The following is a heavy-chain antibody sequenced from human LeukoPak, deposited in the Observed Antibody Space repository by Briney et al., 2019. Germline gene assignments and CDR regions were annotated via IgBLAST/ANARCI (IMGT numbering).Heavy chain of an antibody. Sequence: ASVKVSCKASGGTFSSYAISWVRQAPGQGLEWMGGIIPIFDTANYAQKFQGRVTITTDESTSTAYMELSSLRSEDTAVYYCARGFSRSSSWYKYYYYYMDVWGKGTTVTVSS. CDR2: IIPIFDTA. V-gene: IGHV1-69*05. CDR3: ARGFSRSSSWYKYYYYYMDV. J-gene: IGHJ6*03. CDR1: GGTFSSYA. D-gene: IGHD6-13*01.